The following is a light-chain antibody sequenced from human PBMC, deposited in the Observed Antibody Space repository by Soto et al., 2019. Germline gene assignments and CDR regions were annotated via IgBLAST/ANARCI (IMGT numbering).Light chain of an antibody. CDR3: QSYDSSLSGSL. CDR2: ANS. V-gene: IGLV1-40*01. J-gene: IGLJ2*01. CDR1: SSNIGAGFD. Sequence: QSVLTQPPSVSGAPGQRVTISCTGSSSNIGAGFDVHWYQQLPGTAPKLLMYANSNRPSGVPDRFSGSKSGTSASLAITGLQAEDEADYYCQSYDSSLSGSLFGEGTKVTVL.